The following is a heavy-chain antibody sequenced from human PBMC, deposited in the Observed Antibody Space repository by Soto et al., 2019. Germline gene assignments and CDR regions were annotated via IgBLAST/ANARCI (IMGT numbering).Heavy chain of an antibody. D-gene: IGHD3-22*01. Sequence: SVKVSCKASGGTFSSYAISWVRQAPGQGLEWMGGIIPIFGTANYAQKFQGRVTITADKSTSTAYMELSSLRSEDTAVYYCARDKGITMIVGYAFDIWGQGTMVTVSS. V-gene: IGHV1-69*06. CDR2: IIPIFGTA. J-gene: IGHJ3*02. CDR3: ARDKGITMIVGYAFDI. CDR1: GGTFSSYA.